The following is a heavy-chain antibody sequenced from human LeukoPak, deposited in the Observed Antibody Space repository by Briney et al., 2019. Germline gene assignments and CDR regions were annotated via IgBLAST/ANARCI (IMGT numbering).Heavy chain of an antibody. D-gene: IGHD4-17*01. CDR2: NIASSGKT. J-gene: IGHJ4*02. V-gene: IGHV1-3*02. Sequence: ASVKVSCKASGYTFIIYTIHLVRQAPGQGLELLGCNIASSGKTQYSTELQGRVTITRDTCAKTAYMELSRLRSEEMGVYYCARANYGVFDSWGQGTLVSVSS. CDR1: GYTFIIYT. CDR3: ARANYGVFDS.